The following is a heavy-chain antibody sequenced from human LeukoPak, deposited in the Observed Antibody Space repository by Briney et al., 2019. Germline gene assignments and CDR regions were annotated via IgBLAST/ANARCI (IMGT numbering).Heavy chain of an antibody. Sequence: PGGSLRLSCAASGFTFSSYWMNWARQAPGKGLEWVASINHNGNVNYYVDSVKGRSTISRDNAKSSLYLQMSNLRAEDTAVYFCARGGGLDVWGQGATVTVSS. CDR1: GFTFSSYW. V-gene: IGHV3-7*03. CDR2: INHNGNVN. D-gene: IGHD3-16*01. J-gene: IGHJ6*02. CDR3: ARGGGLDV.